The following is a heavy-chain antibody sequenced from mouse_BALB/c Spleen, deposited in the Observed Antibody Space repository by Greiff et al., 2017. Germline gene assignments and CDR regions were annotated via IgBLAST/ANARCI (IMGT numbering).Heavy chain of an antibody. CDR2: IRLKSNNYAT. J-gene: IGHJ3*01. CDR3: TSTGSWFAY. V-gene: IGHV6-6*02. Sequence: EVHLVESGGGLVQPGGSMKLSCVASGFTFSNYWMNWVRQSPEKGLEWVAEIRLKSNNYATHYAESVKGRFTISRDDSKSSVYLQMNNLRAGDTGIYYCTSTGSWFAYWGQGTLVTVSA. CDR1: GFTFSNYW.